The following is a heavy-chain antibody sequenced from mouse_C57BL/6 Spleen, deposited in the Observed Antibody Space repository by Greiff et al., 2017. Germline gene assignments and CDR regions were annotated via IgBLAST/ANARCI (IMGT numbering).Heavy chain of an antibody. CDR3: ARSDFAY. CDR1: GYTFTSYW. J-gene: IGHJ3*01. Sequence: VQLKQPGAELVMPGASVKLSCKASGYTFTSYWMHWVKQRPGQGLEWIGEIDPSDSYTNYNQKFKGKSTLTVDKSSSTAYMQLSSLTSEDSAVYYCARSDFAYWGQGTLVTVSA. D-gene: IGHD2-13*01. V-gene: IGHV1-69*01. CDR2: IDPSDSYT.